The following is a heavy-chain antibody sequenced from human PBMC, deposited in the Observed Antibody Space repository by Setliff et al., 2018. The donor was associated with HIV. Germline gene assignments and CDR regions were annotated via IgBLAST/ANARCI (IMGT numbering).Heavy chain of an antibody. J-gene: IGHJ5*02. CDR3: SRSDFWVGYTALYNWFDP. CDR1: GDSIRSNFNY. D-gene: IGHD3-3*01. Sequence: SETLSLTCTVSGDSIRSNFNYWGWIRQPPGKGLEWLAIIYYSGSNYDNPSLKNRVTISMDTSRNQFSLRLKSVTAADTAVYYCSRSDFWVGYTALYNWFDPWGQGTLVTVSS. V-gene: IGHV4-39*07. CDR2: IYYSGSN.